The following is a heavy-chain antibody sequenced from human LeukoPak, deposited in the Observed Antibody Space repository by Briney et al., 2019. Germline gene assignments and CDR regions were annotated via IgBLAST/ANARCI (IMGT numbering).Heavy chain of an antibody. CDR1: GGSISSSNW. Sequence: SETLSLTCDVSGGSISSSNWWNWVRQPPGKGLEWIGEVYQSGSTNYNPSLKSRVTISVDKSKNQFSLKLSSVTAADTAVYYCARDSIHAGSLFDYWGQGTLVTVSS. CDR3: ARDSIHAGSLFDY. D-gene: IGHD2-15*01. V-gene: IGHV4-4*02. CDR2: VYQSGST. J-gene: IGHJ4*02.